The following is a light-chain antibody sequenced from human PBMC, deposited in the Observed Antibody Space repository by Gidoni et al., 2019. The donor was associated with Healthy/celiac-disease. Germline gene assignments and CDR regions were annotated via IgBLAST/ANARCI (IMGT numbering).Light chain of an antibody. V-gene: IGKV3-15*01. CDR1: QSVSSN. CDR2: GAS. CDR3: QQYNNWPRGT. Sequence: VMTQSPATLSVSPGERATLSCGASQSVSSNLAWYQQKPGQAPRLLIYGASTRATGIPARFSGSGSGTEFTLTISSLQSEDFAVYYCQQYNNWPRGTFGQGTKVEIK. J-gene: IGKJ1*01.